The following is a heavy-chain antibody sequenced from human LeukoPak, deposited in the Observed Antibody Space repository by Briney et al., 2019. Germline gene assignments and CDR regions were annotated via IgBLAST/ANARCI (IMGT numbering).Heavy chain of an antibody. CDR3: ARDHGTMVGGVIFAFDI. J-gene: IGHJ3*02. CDR1: GFTFSNYA. V-gene: IGHV3-30*04. CDR2: ISYDGRNK. Sequence: PGGSLRLSCAASGFTFSNYAMHWVRQAPGKGLEWVAVISYDGRNKYYADSVKGRFTISRDNSKNTLYLQMNSLRAEDTAVYYCARDHGTMVGGVIFAFDIWGQGTMVTVSS. D-gene: IGHD3-10*01.